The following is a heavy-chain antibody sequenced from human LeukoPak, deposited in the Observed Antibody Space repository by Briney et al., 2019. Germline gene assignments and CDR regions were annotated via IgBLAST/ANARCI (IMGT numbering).Heavy chain of an antibody. V-gene: IGHV4-59*08. CDR1: GGSISSYY. J-gene: IGHJ6*03. CDR3: ARLRDYYYMDV. CDR2: IYYSGST. Sequence: SETLSLTCTVSGGSISSYYWSWIRQPPGKGLEWIGYIYYSGSTNYNPSLKSRVTISVDTSKNQFSLKLSSVTAADTAVYYCARLRDYYYMDVWGKGTTVTVSS.